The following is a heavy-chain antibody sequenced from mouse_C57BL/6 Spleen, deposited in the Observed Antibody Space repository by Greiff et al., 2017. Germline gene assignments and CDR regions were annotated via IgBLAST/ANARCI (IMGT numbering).Heavy chain of an antibody. CDR3: ARSRDYDGSSYGY. CDR1: GYTFTSYW. V-gene: IGHV1-55*01. Sequence: QVQLQQPGAELVKPGASVKMSCKASGYTFTSYWITWVKQRPGQGLEWIGDIYPGSGSTNYNEKFKSKATLTVDTSSSTAYMQLSSLTSEDSAVYYCARSRDYDGSSYGYWGQGTPLTVSS. J-gene: IGHJ2*01. D-gene: IGHD1-1*01. CDR2: IYPGSGST.